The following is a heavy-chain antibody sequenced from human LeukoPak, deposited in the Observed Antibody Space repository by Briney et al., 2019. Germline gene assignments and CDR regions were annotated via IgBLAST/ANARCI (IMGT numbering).Heavy chain of an antibody. CDR2: MNPNSGNT. D-gene: IGHD3-10*01. CDR3: ATTKAFGELLYPDY. J-gene: IGHJ4*02. CDR1: GYTFTSYD. Sequence: ASVKVSCKASGYTFTSYDINWVRQATGQGLEWMGWMNPNSGNTGYAQKFQGRVTMTRNTSISTAYMELSRLRSDDTAVYYCATTKAFGELLYPDYWGQGTLVTVSS. V-gene: IGHV1-8*01.